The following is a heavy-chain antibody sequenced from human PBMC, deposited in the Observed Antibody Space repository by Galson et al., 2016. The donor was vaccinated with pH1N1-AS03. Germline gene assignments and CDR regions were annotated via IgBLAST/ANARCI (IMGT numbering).Heavy chain of an antibody. CDR1: GFPFSGYS. CDR2: ISTTSSSI. Sequence: SLRLSCAASGFPFSGYSMNWVCQAPGKGLEWVSFISTTSSSIYYADSVKGRFTISRDNAKNSLFLQMNSLGDEDTAVYYCARDGPPQGISVAGSFDFWGQGTLVTVSS. D-gene: IGHD6-19*01. CDR3: ARDGPPQGISVAGSFDF. J-gene: IGHJ4*02. V-gene: IGHV3-21*01.